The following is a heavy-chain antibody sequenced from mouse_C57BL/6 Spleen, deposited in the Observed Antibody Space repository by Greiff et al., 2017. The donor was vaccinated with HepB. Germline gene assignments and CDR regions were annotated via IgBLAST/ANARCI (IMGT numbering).Heavy chain of an antibody. D-gene: IGHD1-1*01. J-gene: IGHJ3*01. CDR2: IDPETGGT. V-gene: IGHV1-15*01. CDR3: TPLITTGGFAY. CDR1: GYTFTDYE. Sequence: QVQLQQSGAELVRPGASVTLSCKASGYTFTDYEMHWVKQTPVHGLEWIGAIDPETGGTAYNQKFKGKAILTADKSSSTAYMELRSLTSEDSAVYYCTPLITTGGFAYWGQGTLVTVSA.